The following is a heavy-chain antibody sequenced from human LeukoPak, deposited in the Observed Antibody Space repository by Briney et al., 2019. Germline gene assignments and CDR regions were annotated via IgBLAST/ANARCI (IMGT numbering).Heavy chain of an antibody. Sequence: GGSLRLSCAASGFTFSSYSMNWVRQAPGKGLEWVSSISSSSNIYYADSVKGRFAISRDNAKNSLYLQMNSLRAEDTAVYYCARGAGYCSSTSCHLWSDYWGQGTLVTVSS. CDR3: ARGAGYCSSTSCHLWSDY. CDR1: GFTFSSYS. J-gene: IGHJ4*02. CDR2: ISSSSNI. D-gene: IGHD2-2*01. V-gene: IGHV3-21*06.